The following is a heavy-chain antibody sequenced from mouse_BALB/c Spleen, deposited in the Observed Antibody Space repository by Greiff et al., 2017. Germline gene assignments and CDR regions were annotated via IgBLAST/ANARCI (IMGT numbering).Heavy chain of an antibody. J-gene: IGHJ3*01. CDR3: ASGGYDYDGFFAY. CDR2: IDPANGNT. D-gene: IGHD2-4*01. CDR1: GFNIKDTY. V-gene: IGHV14-3*02. Sequence: EVQLQQSGAELVKPGASVKLSCTASGFNIKDTYMHWVKQRPEQGLEWIGRIDPANGNTKYDPKFQGKATITADTSSNTAYLQLSSLTSEDTAVYYCASGGYDYDGFFAYWGQGTLVTVSA.